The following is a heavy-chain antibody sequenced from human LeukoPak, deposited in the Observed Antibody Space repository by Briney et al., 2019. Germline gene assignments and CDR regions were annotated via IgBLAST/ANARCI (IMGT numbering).Heavy chain of an antibody. CDR2: IYTSGST. V-gene: IGHV4-4*07. D-gene: IGHD6-13*01. Sequence: PSETLSLTCTVSGGSISSYYWSWIRQPAGEGLEWIGRIYTSGSTNYNPSLKSRVTMSVDTSKNQFSLKLSSVTAADTAVYYCARDSSSSWSYDAFDIWGQGTMVTVSS. J-gene: IGHJ3*02. CDR3: ARDSSSSWSYDAFDI. CDR1: GGSISSYY.